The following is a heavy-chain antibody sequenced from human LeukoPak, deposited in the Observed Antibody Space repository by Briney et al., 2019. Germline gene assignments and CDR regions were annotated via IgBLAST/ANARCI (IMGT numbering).Heavy chain of an antibody. CDR1: SASFSGYY. D-gene: IGHD2-15*01. CDR3: AREDPEVVSATPFDY. CDR2: INHRGST. J-gene: IGHJ4*02. V-gene: IGHV4-34*01. Sequence: SETLSLTFAVYSASFSGYYWTWIRQPPGKGLDGIGEINHRGSTSYNPSLKSRVTISVDTSKKQFSLNLSSVTAADTAVYYCAREDPEVVSATPFDYWGQGTLVTVSS.